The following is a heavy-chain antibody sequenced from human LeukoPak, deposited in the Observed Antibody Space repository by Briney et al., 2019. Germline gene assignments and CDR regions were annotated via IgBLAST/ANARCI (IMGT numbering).Heavy chain of an antibody. D-gene: IGHD3-22*01. Sequence: PSETLSLTCTVSGGSLSSGASDWGWSRHHPKRGLEWVGYINHSESTYYNPHLGRRVPMSVDTSKKQLFLKLNFVTAADSAVYYCASAARQGFTMIVVQFFYFDLWGRGTLVSVSP. CDR1: GGSLSSGASD. CDR2: INHSEST. J-gene: IGHJ2*01. CDR3: ASAARQGFTMIVVQFFYFDL. V-gene: IGHV4-31*03.